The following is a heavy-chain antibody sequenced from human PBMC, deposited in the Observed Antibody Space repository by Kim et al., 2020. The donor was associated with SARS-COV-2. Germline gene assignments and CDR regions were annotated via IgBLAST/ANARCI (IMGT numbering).Heavy chain of an antibody. D-gene: IGHD3-10*01. CDR2: IWYDGSNK. V-gene: IGHV3-33*01. CDR3: ATFPGPYGSGSYYNDPFYYYGMDV. J-gene: IGHJ6*02. CDR1: GFTFSSYG. Sequence: GGSLRLSCAASGFTFSSYGMHWVRQAPGKGLEWVAVIWYDGSNKYYADSVKGRFTISRDNSKNTLYLQMNSLRAEDTAVYYCATFPGPYGSGSYYNDPFYYYGMDVWGQGTTVTVSS.